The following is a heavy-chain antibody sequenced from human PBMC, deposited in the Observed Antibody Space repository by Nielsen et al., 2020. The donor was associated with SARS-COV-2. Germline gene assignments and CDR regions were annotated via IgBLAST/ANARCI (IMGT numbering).Heavy chain of an antibody. CDR2: INHSGST. V-gene: IGHV4-34*01. CDR1: GGSFSGYY. D-gene: IGHD3-22*01. Sequence: SETLSLTCAVYGGSFSGYYWSWIRQPPGKGLEWIGEINHSGSTNYNPSLKSRVTISVDTSKNQFSLKLSSVTAADTAVYYCARGRTKYYYDSSGYYGYWGQGTLVTVSS. J-gene: IGHJ4*02. CDR3: ARGRTKYYYDSSGYYGY.